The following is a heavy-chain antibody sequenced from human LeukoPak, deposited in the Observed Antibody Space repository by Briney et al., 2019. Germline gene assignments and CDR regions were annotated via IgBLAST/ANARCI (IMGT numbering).Heavy chain of an antibody. J-gene: IGHJ4*02. Sequence: ASVKVPCKASGYSFTSYYIHWVRQAPGQGLEWMGVINPSGGSTSYTQKFQGRVTMTRDTSTSTVYMELSSLRSEDTAVYYCAREITMFRGVTNDYWGQGTMVTVSS. D-gene: IGHD3-10*01. V-gene: IGHV1-46*01. CDR1: GYSFTSYY. CDR2: INPSGGST. CDR3: AREITMFRGVTNDY.